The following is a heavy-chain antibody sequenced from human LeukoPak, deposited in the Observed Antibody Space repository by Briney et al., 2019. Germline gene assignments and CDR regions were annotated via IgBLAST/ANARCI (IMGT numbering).Heavy chain of an antibody. CDR1: GASVSSGAYY. CDR3: ARDRTGYFFDD. V-gene: IGHV4-31*03. J-gene: IGHJ4*02. CDR2: IYDSGTT. Sequence: SETLSLTCTVSGASVSSGAYYWSWIRQHPAKGLEWIGYIYDSGTTYYNPSLKSRVTISLHTSKSQFSLKLSSVTAADTAVYFRARDRTGYFFDDWGQGTLVTVSS.